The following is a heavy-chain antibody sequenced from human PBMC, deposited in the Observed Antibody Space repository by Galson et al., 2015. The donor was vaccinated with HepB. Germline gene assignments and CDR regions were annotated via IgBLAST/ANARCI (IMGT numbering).Heavy chain of an antibody. CDR2: INAGNGNT. CDR3: ARDRDGSYLDY. V-gene: IGHV1-3*01. J-gene: IGHJ4*02. CDR1: GYTFTSYD. Sequence: SVTVSCKASGYTFTSYDMHWVRQAPGQRLEWMGWINAGNGNTKYSQKFQGRVTITRDTSASTAYMELSSLRSEDTAVYYCARDRDGSYLDYWGQGTLVTVSS. D-gene: IGHD5-24*01.